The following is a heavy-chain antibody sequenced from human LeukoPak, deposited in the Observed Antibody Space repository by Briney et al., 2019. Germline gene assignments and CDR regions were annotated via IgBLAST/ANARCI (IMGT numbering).Heavy chain of an antibody. V-gene: IGHV4-39*01. CDR2: IYDSGST. CDR3: ARQPSPIGYCSSTSCYTTGEEGDY. D-gene: IGHD2-2*02. Sequence: PSETLSLTWTVSGGSISSSSYVWGWLRQPAWRGLEGIGGIYDSGSTYYNPSLNSRFTISVDTSKSQFSLKLCAVTAAHTAVYYCARQPSPIGYCSSTSCYTTGEEGDYWGQGTLVTVSS. J-gene: IGHJ4*02. CDR1: GGSISSSSYV.